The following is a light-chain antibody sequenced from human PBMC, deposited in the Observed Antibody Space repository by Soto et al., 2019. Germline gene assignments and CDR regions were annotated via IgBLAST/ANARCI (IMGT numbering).Light chain of an antibody. V-gene: IGKV3-20*01. Sequence: PGERVTLSCRASQSVSSSYLTWYQQRPGQAPRLLIYGASTRATGIPARFSGSGSGTDFTLTISRLEPEDFAVYYCQQYARPPYAFGQGTKVDIK. CDR1: QSVSSSY. CDR2: GAS. J-gene: IGKJ2*01. CDR3: QQYARPPYA.